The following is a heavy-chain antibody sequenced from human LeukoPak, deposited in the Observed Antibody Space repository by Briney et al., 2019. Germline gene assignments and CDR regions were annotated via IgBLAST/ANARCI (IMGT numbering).Heavy chain of an antibody. Sequence: SETLSLTCTVSGGSISSYYWSCIREPAGKGLEWIGRIYTSGSTHYNPSLKSRVTISVATSKNQFSLKLSSVTAADTVVYYCAIEDGLELWFDSWGQGTLVTVSS. CDR3: AIEDGLELWFDS. CDR1: GGSISSYY. CDR2: IYTSGST. V-gene: IGHV4-4*07. J-gene: IGHJ5*01. D-gene: IGHD1-7*01.